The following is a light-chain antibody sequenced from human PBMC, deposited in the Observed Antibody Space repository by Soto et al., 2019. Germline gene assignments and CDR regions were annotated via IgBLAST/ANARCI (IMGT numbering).Light chain of an antibody. V-gene: IGLV2-14*03. Sequence: QSSLTQPASVSGSPGQSITISCTGTSSDVGGYNYVSWYQHHPGKAPRLMIFDVSKRPSGVSSRFSGSKSGNTASLTISGLQAEDEATYYCNSYRSSNNLEGVFGGGTKLTVL. CDR3: NSYRSSNNLEGV. CDR2: DVS. J-gene: IGLJ3*02. CDR1: SSDVGGYNY.